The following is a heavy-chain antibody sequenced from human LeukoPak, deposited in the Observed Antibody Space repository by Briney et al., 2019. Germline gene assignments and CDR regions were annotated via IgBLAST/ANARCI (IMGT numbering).Heavy chain of an antibody. CDR3: ARRPPTAGDFDY. CDR2: ISGSGGST. V-gene: IGHV3-23*01. J-gene: IGHJ4*02. D-gene: IGHD3-10*01. CDR1: GFTFSSYG. Sequence: QPGGSLRLSCAASGFTFSSYGMSWVRQAPGKGLERVSAISGSGGSTYYADSVKGRFTISRDNAKNSLYLQMNSLRAEDTAVYYCARRPPTAGDFDYWGQGTLVTVSS.